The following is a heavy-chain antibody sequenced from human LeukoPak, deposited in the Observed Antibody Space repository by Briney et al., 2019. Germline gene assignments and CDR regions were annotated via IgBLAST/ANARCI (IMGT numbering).Heavy chain of an antibody. Sequence: SETLSLTCTVSGGSISGYYWSWIRQPAGKGLEWIGRIYTSRSTNYNPSLKSRVTMSVDTSKNQFSLKLSSVTAADTAVYYCARDSRYYDSSGYYYRDWFDPWGQGTLVTVSS. J-gene: IGHJ5*02. CDR1: GGSISGYY. V-gene: IGHV4-4*07. D-gene: IGHD3-22*01. CDR3: ARDSRYYDSSGYYYRDWFDP. CDR2: IYTSRST.